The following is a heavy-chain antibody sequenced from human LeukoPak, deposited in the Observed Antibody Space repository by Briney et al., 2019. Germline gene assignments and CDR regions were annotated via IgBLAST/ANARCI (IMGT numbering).Heavy chain of an antibody. CDR3: ARDSSVWYVDF. CDR1: GASFSSGAYY. D-gene: IGHD6-19*01. V-gene: IGHV4-39*07. J-gene: IGHJ4*02. CDR2: IYYDGYT. Sequence: SETLSLTCTVSGASFSSGAYYWIWVRQASGKEPEWIGTIYYDGYTYYNPSLKSRVTMSIHTSTTQLSLTLTSVTAADTAVYFCARDSSVWYVDFWGQGTLVTVSS.